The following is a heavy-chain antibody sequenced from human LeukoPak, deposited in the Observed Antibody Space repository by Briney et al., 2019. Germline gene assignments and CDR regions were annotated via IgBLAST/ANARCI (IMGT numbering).Heavy chain of an antibody. Sequence: SETLSLTCVLYGGSSTNYFWSWIRQPPGKGLEWIGEINRSASTNYNPSLKSRVTISIDTSKNQFSLKLSSVTAADTAVYYCARAVQTPFDYWGQGTLVTVSS. CDR3: ARAVQTPFDY. CDR2: INRSAST. D-gene: IGHD6-19*01. J-gene: IGHJ4*02. V-gene: IGHV4-34*01. CDR1: GGSSTNYF.